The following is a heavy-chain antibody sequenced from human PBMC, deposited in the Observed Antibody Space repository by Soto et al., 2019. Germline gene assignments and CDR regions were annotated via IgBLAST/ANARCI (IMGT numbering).Heavy chain of an antibody. Sequence: EVQLVESGGGLVQPVGSLRLSCAASGFTFSSYWMHWVRQAPGKGLLWVSRINSAGSSTSYAYSVKGRFTISRDNAKNTLYLQMNSLSSEDTAVYYCVRTSLVVAAATREDYWGQGTLVTVSS. CDR2: INSAGSST. CDR1: GFTFSSYW. J-gene: IGHJ4*02. CDR3: VRTSLVVAAATREDY. D-gene: IGHD2-15*01. V-gene: IGHV3-74*01.